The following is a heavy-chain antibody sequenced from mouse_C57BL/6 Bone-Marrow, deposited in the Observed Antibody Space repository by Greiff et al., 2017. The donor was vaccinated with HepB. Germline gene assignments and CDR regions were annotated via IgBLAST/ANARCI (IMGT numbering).Heavy chain of an antibody. J-gene: IGHJ2*01. CDR2: ISNGGGST. D-gene: IGHD2-4*01. Sequence: EVMLVESGGGLVQPGGSLKLSCAASGFTFSDYYMYWVRQTPEKRLEWVAYISNGGGSTYYPDTVKGRFTISRDNAKNTLYLQMSRLKSEDTAMYYCARHNDYDVSFDYWGQGTTLTVSS. CDR3: ARHNDYDVSFDY. CDR1: GFTFSDYY. V-gene: IGHV5-12*01.